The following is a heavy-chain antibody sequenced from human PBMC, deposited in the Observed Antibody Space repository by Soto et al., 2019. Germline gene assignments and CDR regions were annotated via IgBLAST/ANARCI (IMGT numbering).Heavy chain of an antibody. V-gene: IGHV4-34*01. CDR3: ARAKGATYYYDSRNAGPRDDAFDI. CDR1: GGSFSGYY. D-gene: IGHD3-22*01. CDR2: INHSGST. J-gene: IGHJ3*02. Sequence: SETLSLTCAVYGGSFSGYYWSWIRQPPGKGLEWIGEINHSGSTNYNPSLKSRVTISVDTSKNQFSLKLSSVTAADTAVYYCARAKGATYYYDSRNAGPRDDAFDIWGQGTMVTVSS.